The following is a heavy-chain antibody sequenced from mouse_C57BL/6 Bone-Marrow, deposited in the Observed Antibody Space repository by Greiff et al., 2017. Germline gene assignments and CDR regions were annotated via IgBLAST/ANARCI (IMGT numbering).Heavy chain of an antibody. CDR3: AKEGRPTIVMDY. D-gene: IGHD2-12*01. CDR2: ISDGGSYT. J-gene: IGHJ4*01. CDR1: GFTFSSYA. V-gene: IGHV5-4*01. Sequence: EVKVVESGGGLVKPGGSLKLSCAASGFTFSSYAMSWVRQTPEKRLEWVATISDGGSYTYYPDNVKGRFTISRDNAKNNLYLQMSHLKSEDTAMYYCAKEGRPTIVMDYWGQGTSVTVSS.